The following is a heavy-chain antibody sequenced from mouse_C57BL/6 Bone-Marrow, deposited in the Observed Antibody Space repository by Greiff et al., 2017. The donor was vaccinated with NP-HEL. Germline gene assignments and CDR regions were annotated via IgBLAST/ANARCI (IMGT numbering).Heavy chain of an antibody. V-gene: IGHV1-47*01. CDR3: SRRSNFDYAMDY. CDR1: GYTFTTYP. CDR2: FNTYNDDT. D-gene: IGHD1-1*01. J-gene: IGHJ4*01. Sequence: VQLQQSGAELVKPGASVKMSCKASGYTFTTYPIEWMNQSHGKCLEWIGNFNTYNDDTKYTEKLKGQATLTVEKSSNTVYLDLSRLTSDDAAVYYCSRRSNFDYAMDYWGQGTAVTVSS.